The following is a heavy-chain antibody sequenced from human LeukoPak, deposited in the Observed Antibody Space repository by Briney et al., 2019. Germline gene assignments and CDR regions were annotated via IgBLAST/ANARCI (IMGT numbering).Heavy chain of an antibody. D-gene: IGHD5-12*01. Sequence: SQTLSLTCAISGDSVSSNSASWNWFRQSPSRGLEWLGRTYYYNSKWYIDYTVSVESRITISPDTSKNQLSLQLNSVTPEDTAVYYCATRRYSGYEGYFDYWGQGTLVTVSS. J-gene: IGHJ4*02. CDR1: GDSVSSNSAS. V-gene: IGHV6-1*01. CDR2: TYYYNSKWYI. CDR3: ATRRYSGYEGYFDY.